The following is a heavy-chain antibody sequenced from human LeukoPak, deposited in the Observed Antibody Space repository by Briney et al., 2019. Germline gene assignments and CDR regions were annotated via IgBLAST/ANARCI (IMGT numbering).Heavy chain of an antibody. J-gene: IGHJ3*02. Sequence: SETLSLTCTVSGGSISRDYWSWIRQPPGKGLEWIGYIYYTGSTNYNPSLKSRVTISVDTSKNQFSLKLSSVTAADTAVYYCARDRRGDIVAFDIWGQGTMVTVSS. V-gene: IGHV4-59*01. CDR3: ARDRRGDIVAFDI. CDR2: IYYTGST. CDR1: GGSISRDY. D-gene: IGHD5-12*01.